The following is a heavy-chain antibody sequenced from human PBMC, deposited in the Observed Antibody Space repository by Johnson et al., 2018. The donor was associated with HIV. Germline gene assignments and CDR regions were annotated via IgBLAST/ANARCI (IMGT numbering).Heavy chain of an antibody. D-gene: IGHD2-15*01. CDR1: GFTFSSYA. J-gene: IGHJ3*01. Sequence: QVQLVESGGGVVQPGRSLRLSCAASGFTFSSYAMHWVRQAPGKGLEWVAVISYDGSNKYYADSVKGRFTISRDNSKNTLYLQMNSLRAEDTAVYYCAKDRTNWGYDAFDLWGQGTLVTVSS. V-gene: IGHV3-30*04. CDR2: ISYDGSNK. CDR3: AKDRTNWGYDAFDL.